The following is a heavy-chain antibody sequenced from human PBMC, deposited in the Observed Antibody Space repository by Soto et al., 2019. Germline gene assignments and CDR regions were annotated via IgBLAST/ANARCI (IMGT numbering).Heavy chain of an antibody. Sequence: GGSLRLSCAASGFTFSSYAMSWVRQAPGKGLEWVSAISGSGGSTFYADSVKGRFTISRDNSKNTLYLQMNSLRAEDTAVYYCAKDPGGRYCSGGSCSFDYWGQGTLVTVSS. CDR2: ISGSGGST. J-gene: IGHJ4*02. V-gene: IGHV3-23*01. CDR1: GFTFSSYA. CDR3: AKDPGGRYCSGGSCSFDY. D-gene: IGHD2-15*01.